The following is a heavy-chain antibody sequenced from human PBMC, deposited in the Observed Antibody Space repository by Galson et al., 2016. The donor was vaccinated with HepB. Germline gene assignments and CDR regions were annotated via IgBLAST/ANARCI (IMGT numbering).Heavy chain of an antibody. CDR1: GYTFTSYA. Sequence: SVKVSCKASGYTFTSYAIHWVRQAPEQRLEWMGWTNNANGNTEYSQSFQGRVTFTRDTSASTAYMELSSLRSEDTAVYYCARDGGSGWSRLWWGQGTLVAVSS. CDR2: TNNANGNT. CDR3: ARDGGSGWSRLW. V-gene: IGHV1-3*04. J-gene: IGHJ4*02. D-gene: IGHD6-19*01.